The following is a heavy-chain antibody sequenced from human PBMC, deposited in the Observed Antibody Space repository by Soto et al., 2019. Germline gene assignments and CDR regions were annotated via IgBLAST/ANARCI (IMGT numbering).Heavy chain of an antibody. Sequence: EVQLVESGGGLVQPGGSLRLSCAASGFTLSDHYMDWVSQAPGKGLEWLGRTRNKANNYITEYATSVKVRFTISRDDSKNSVYLQLNSLKSEDTAVYYCGRWTSGSPDCWGQGTLVTVSS. J-gene: IGHJ4*02. CDR2: TRNKANNYIT. V-gene: IGHV3-72*01. CDR1: GFTLSDHY. CDR3: GRWTSGSPDC. D-gene: IGHD1-26*01.